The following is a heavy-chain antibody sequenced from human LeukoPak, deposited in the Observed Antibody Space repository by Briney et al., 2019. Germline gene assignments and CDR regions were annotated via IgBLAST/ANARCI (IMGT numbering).Heavy chain of an antibody. D-gene: IGHD5-18*01. CDR2: IYYTGTT. V-gene: IGHV4-59*08. CDR3: ARHGYSSYDFDY. CDR1: GVSISSSY. Sequence: PSETLSLTCTVSGVSISSSYWSWIRQPPGKGVEWIGYIYYTGTTNYNPSLKSRTTISVDTSKNQFSLKLSSVTAADTAVYYCARHGYSSYDFDYWGQGTLVTVSS. J-gene: IGHJ4*02.